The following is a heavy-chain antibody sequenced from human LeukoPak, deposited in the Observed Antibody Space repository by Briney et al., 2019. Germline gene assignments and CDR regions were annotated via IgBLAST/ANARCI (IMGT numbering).Heavy chain of an antibody. CDR3: ARDGITMILPRAFDI. CDR2: ISSSSTYI. CDR1: GFTFSSYS. J-gene: IGHJ3*02. Sequence: PGGSLRLSCAASGFTFSSYSMNWVRQAPGKGLEWVSSISSSSTYIYYADSVKGRFIISRDNAKNSLYLQMNSLRAEDTAVYYCARDGITMILPRAFDIWGQGTMVTVSS. V-gene: IGHV3-21*01. D-gene: IGHD3-22*01.